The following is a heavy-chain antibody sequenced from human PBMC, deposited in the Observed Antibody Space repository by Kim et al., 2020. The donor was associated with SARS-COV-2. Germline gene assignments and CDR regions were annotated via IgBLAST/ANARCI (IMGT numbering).Heavy chain of an antibody. J-gene: IGHJ3*02. CDR3: ARAFAYSTSDDFDI. D-gene: IGHD2-2*01. Sequence: GGSLRLSCAASGFICSSFGMHWVRQAPGKGLEWVAVIWFGEKSEYYADSVKGRFTISRDNSKNMVYLQMNRLRAEDTAVYYCARAFAYSTSDDFDIWGKGPMVTVSS. V-gene: IGHV3-33*03. CDR1: GFICSSFG. CDR2: IWFGEKSE.